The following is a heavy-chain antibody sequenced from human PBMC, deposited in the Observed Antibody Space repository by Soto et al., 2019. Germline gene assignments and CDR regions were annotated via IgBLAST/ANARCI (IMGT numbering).Heavy chain of an antibody. CDR2: ISGSGGST. Sequence: PGGSLRLSCAASGFTFSSYAMSWVRQAPGKGLEWVSAISGSGGSTYYADSVKGRFTISRDNSKNTLYLQMNSLRAEDTAVYYCAKDREKKSSSLASYFDYWGQGTLVTVSS. J-gene: IGHJ4*02. CDR3: AKDREKKSSSLASYFDY. CDR1: GFTFSSYA. V-gene: IGHV3-23*01. D-gene: IGHD6-6*01.